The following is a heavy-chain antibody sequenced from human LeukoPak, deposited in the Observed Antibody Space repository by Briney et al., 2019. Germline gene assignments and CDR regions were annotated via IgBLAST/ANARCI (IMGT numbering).Heavy chain of an antibody. V-gene: IGHV3-23*01. D-gene: IGHD5-18*01. Sequence: GGSLRLSCAASGFTFSSFAMSWVRQAPGKGLEWVSDITGSGGTTYYADSVKGRFTISRDNSKSTLYLLMNSLRAENTAVYYCAKGAYTPLVISFDIWGQGTMVTVSS. CDR1: GFTFSSFA. CDR3: AKGAYTPLVISFDI. J-gene: IGHJ3*02. CDR2: ITGSGGTT.